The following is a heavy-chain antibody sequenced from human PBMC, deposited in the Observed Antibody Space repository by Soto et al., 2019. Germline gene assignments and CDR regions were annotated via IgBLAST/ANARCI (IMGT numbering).Heavy chain of an antibody. CDR1: GGSVSSGSYH. Sequence: QVQLQESGPGLVKPSETLCLTCTVSGGSVSSGSYHWSWSRQPPGKGLEWIGYIFFTGSTNYNPSLKSRVTISVDTSTNQFSLKLRSVTAADTAVYYCARDGHGMDVWGQGTTVTVSS. V-gene: IGHV4-61*01. J-gene: IGHJ6*02. CDR2: IFFTGST. CDR3: ARDGHGMDV.